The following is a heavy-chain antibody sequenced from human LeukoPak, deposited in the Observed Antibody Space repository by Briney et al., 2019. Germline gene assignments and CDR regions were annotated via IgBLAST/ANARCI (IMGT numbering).Heavy chain of an antibody. J-gene: IGHJ4*02. CDR3: EAGHFDY. D-gene: IGHD6-19*01. CDR1: GFTFSNYN. V-gene: IGHV3-64*03. CDR2: ITDNGLRT. Sequence: PGGSLRLSCSASGFTFSNYNIHWVRQAPGKGLEYVSAITDNGLRTYYVDSVRSRFTISRDNSKNTVYLQMSSLRPEDTAVYYCEAGHFDYWGQGTLVTVSS.